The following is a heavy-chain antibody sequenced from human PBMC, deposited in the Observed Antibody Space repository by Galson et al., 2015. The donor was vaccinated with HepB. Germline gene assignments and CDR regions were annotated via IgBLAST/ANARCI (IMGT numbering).Heavy chain of an antibody. CDR1: GYTFTSYA. V-gene: IGHV1-3*01. CDR2: INAGNGNT. Sequence: SVKVSCKASGYTFTSYAMHWVRQALGQRLEWMGWINAGNGNTKYSQKFQGRVTITRDTSASTAYMELSSLRSEDTAVYYCARDLGFWSGCLSYYYGMDVWGQGTTVTVSS. J-gene: IGHJ6*02. D-gene: IGHD3-3*01. CDR3: ARDLGFWSGCLSYYYGMDV.